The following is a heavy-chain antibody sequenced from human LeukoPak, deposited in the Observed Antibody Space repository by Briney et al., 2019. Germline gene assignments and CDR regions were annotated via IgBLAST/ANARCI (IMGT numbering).Heavy chain of an antibody. J-gene: IGHJ4*02. V-gene: IGHV4-59*01. Sequence: SETLSLTCTVSGGSISSYYWSWIRQPPGKGLEWIGHIYYSGSTNYNPSLKSRVTISVDTSKNQFSLKLSSVTAADTAVYYCARVRWGSFDYWGQGTLVTVSS. CDR1: GGSISSYY. CDR3: ARVRWGSFDY. D-gene: IGHD1-26*01. CDR2: IYYSGST.